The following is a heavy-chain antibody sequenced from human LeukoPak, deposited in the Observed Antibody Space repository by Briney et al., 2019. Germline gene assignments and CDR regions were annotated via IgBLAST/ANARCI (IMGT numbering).Heavy chain of an antibody. J-gene: IGHJ4*02. D-gene: IGHD3-22*01. V-gene: IGHV1-46*01. CDR2: INPSGGST. Sequence: ASVKVSCXASGYTFTSYYMHWVRQAPGQGLEWMGIINPSGGSTSYAQKFQGRVTMTRDTSTSTVYMELSSLRSEDTAVYYCARVWGSGYLDYWGQGTLVTVSS. CDR3: ARVWGSGYLDY. CDR1: GYTFTSYY.